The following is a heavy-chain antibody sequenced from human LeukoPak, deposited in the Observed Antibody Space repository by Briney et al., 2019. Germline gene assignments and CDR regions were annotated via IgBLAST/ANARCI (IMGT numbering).Heavy chain of an antibody. Sequence: PGGSLRLSCAASGFTFDDYAMHWVRQAPGKGLEWVSGISWNSGSIGYADSVKGRFTISRDNAKSSLYLQMNSLRAEDTALYYCAKVSERITMILDAFDIWGQGTMVTVSS. CDR3: AKVSERITMILDAFDI. D-gene: IGHD3-22*01. J-gene: IGHJ3*02. CDR1: GFTFDDYA. V-gene: IGHV3-9*01. CDR2: ISWNSGSI.